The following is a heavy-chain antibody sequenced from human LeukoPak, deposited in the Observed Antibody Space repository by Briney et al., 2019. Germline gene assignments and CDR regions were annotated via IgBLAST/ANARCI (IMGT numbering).Heavy chain of an antibody. Sequence: ASVKVSCKASGFTFTSYDINWVRQAPGQGLEWMGWMNPNSGNTRYAQKVQGRITMTRDTSISTAYMELSSLRSEDTAVYYCARGPTLVRGVIMPDSVGGMDVWGQGTTVTVSS. J-gene: IGHJ6*02. V-gene: IGHV1-8*01. CDR3: ARGPTLVRGVIMPDSVGGMDV. CDR1: GFTFTSYD. CDR2: MNPNSGNT. D-gene: IGHD3-10*01.